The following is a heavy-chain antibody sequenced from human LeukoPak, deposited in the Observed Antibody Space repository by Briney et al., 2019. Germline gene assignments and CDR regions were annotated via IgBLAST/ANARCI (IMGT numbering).Heavy chain of an antibody. J-gene: IGHJ6*02. CDR2: IYTSGST. CDR1: GGSISSYY. Sequence: SETLSLTCTVSGGSISSYYWSWIRQPAGKGLEWIGRIYTSGSTNYNPSLKSRVTMSVDTSKNQFSLKLSSVTATDTAVYYCARDGYDILTGHDYYYYGMDVWGQGTTVTVSS. V-gene: IGHV4-4*07. CDR3: ARDGYDILTGHDYYYYGMDV. D-gene: IGHD3-9*01.